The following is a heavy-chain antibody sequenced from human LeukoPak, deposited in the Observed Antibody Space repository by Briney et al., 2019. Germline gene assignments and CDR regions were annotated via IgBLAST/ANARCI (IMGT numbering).Heavy chain of an antibody. CDR1: GDSISNANYY. J-gene: IGHJ5*02. D-gene: IGHD3-22*01. CDR3: VRYSSALGWFDP. CDR2: VYYSGST. Sequence: SETLSLTCTVSGDSISNANYYWDWIRQPPGKGLEWIGNVYYSGSTKYNPSLESRVTISVDTSKSQFSLRLTSVTAADTAVYYCVRYSSALGWFDPWGQGTLVTVSS. V-gene: IGHV4-39*01.